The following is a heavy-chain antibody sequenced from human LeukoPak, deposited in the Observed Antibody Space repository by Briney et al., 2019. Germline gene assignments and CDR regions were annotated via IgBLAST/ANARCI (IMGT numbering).Heavy chain of an antibody. Sequence: PGGSLRLSCAASGFTFSNAWMSWVRLAPGKGLEWLGCIKSKTDGGTADYAAPVKGRFIISTDDSKNTLYLQMNSLTTEDTAVYYCTTYYYDDSPPPIRFDSWGQATLVTVSS. J-gene: IGHJ4*02. D-gene: IGHD3-22*01. V-gene: IGHV3-15*01. CDR2: IKSKTDGGTA. CDR1: GFTFSNAW. CDR3: TTYYYDDSPPPIRFDS.